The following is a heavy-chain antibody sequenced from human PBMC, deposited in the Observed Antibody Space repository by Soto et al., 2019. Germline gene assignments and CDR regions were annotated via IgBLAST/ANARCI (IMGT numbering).Heavy chain of an antibody. Sequence: SETLSLTCAVYGGSFSGYYWSWIRQPPGKGLEWIGEINHSGSTNYNPSLKSRVTISVDTSKNQFSLKLSSVTAADTAVYYCARGGFIAARLGEYFQHWGQGTLVTVSS. CDR2: INHSGST. V-gene: IGHV4-34*01. CDR3: ARGGFIAARLGEYFQH. J-gene: IGHJ1*01. D-gene: IGHD6-6*01. CDR1: GGSFSGYY.